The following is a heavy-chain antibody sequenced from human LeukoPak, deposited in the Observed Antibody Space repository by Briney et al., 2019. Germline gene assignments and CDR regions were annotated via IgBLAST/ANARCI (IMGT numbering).Heavy chain of an antibody. CDR3: ARDLNYGPGSDPDY. V-gene: IGHV1-69*04. Sequence: SVKVSCKASGGTFSSYAISWVRQAPGQGLEWMGRIIPILGIANYAQKFQGRVTITADKSTSTAYMELSSLRSEDTAVYYCARDLNYGPGSDPDYWGQGTLVTVSS. CDR1: GGTFSSYA. D-gene: IGHD3-10*01. CDR2: IIPILGIA. J-gene: IGHJ4*02.